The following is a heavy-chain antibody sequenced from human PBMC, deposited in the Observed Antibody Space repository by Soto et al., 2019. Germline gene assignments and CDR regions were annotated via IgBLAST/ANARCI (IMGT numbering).Heavy chain of an antibody. D-gene: IGHD6-13*01. CDR2: IIPIFGTA. CDR1: GGTFSSYA. CDR3: ARANLLTAAGTLDAFDI. Sequence: QVQLVQSGAEVKKPGSSVKVSCKASGGTFSSYAISWVRQAPGQGLEWMGGIIPIFGTANYAQKFQGRVTITADESTSTAYMELRSLRSEDTAVYYCARANLLTAAGTLDAFDIWGQGTMVTVSS. J-gene: IGHJ3*02. V-gene: IGHV1-69*01.